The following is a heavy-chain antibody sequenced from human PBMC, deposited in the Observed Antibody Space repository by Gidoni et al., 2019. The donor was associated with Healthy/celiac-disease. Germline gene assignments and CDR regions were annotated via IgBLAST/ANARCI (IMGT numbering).Heavy chain of an antibody. CDR3: ARDGGSGSYSEYFQH. D-gene: IGHD3-10*01. CDR1: VGTFSSYA. Sequence: QVQLVQSGPAVKTPGSSVKVSCKASVGTFSSYAISWVRQAPGQGLEWMGGIIPIFGTANYAQKFQGRVTITADKSTRTAYMELSSLRSEDTAVYYCARDGGSGSYSEYFQHWGQGTLVTVSS. V-gene: IGHV1-69*06. CDR2: IIPIFGTA. J-gene: IGHJ1*01.